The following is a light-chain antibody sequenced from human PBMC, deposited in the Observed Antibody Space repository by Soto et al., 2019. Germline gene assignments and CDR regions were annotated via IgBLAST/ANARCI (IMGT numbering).Light chain of an antibody. Sequence: QSVLTQPSLVSGSPGQSATISCTGTSSDIGGYNYVSWYQQHPGKAPKLMIYDVIKRPSGVPDRFSGSKSGNTASLTIYGLQAEDEADYYCCSYAGSYTHVFGTGTKVTVL. J-gene: IGLJ1*01. CDR3: CSYAGSYTHV. V-gene: IGLV2-11*01. CDR2: DVI. CDR1: SSDIGGYNY.